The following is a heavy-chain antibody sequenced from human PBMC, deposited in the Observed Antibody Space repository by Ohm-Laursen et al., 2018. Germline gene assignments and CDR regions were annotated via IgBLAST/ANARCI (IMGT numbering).Heavy chain of an antibody. J-gene: IGHJ6*02. CDR2: ISRSSGSI. Sequence: SLRLSCSASGFTFADYAMHWVRQAPGQGLERVSGISRSSGSIGYADSVKGRFTISRDNAKNSLYLQMNSLRAEDTALYYCAKDSAGGYYGRHVWGQGTTVTVSS. D-gene: IGHD3-10*01. CDR1: GFTFADYA. V-gene: IGHV3-9*01. CDR3: AKDSAGGYYGRHV.